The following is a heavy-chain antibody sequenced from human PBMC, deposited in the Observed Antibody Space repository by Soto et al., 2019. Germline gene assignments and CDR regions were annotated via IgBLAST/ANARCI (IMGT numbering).Heavy chain of an antibody. Sequence: PGGSLRLSCAASGFTFSSFEMNWVRQAPGKGLEWVSSISSSGSTIYYADAVKGRFTISRDNAKNSLYLQMNSLRAEDTAVYYFERETSITIFGVGTKYYFDYWGQGTLVTVSS. CDR3: ERETSITIFGVGTKYYFDY. J-gene: IGHJ4*02. CDR2: ISSSGSTI. CDR1: GFTFSSFE. V-gene: IGHV3-48*03. D-gene: IGHD3-3*01.